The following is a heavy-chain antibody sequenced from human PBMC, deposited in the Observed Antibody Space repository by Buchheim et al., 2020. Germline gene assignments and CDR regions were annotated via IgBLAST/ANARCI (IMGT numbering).Heavy chain of an antibody. V-gene: IGHV1-46*01. J-gene: IGHJ4*02. CDR1: GYTFTSYY. D-gene: IGHD1-26*01. CDR2: INPSGGST. Sequence: QVQLVQSGAEVKKPGASVKVSCKASGYTFTSYYMHWVRQAPGQGLEWMGIINPSGGSTSYAQKFQGRVTMTRDTSTSTVYMELSSLRSEDTVVYYCARDREGIVGAGAMGEIDYWGQGTL. CDR3: ARDREGIVGAGAMGEIDY.